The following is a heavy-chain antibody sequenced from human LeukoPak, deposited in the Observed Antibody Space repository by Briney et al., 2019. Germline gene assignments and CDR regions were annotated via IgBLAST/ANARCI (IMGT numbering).Heavy chain of an antibody. D-gene: IGHD4-17*01. Sequence: PSETLSLTCSVSGGSISSYYWSWIRQPAGKGLEWIGRIYTSGSTNYNPSLKSRVTISVDTSKNQFSLKLSSVTAADTAVYYCAGFPTTVTTSDYFDYWGQGTLVTVSS. V-gene: IGHV4-4*07. J-gene: IGHJ4*02. CDR3: AGFPTTVTTSDYFDY. CDR2: IYTSGST. CDR1: GGSISSYY.